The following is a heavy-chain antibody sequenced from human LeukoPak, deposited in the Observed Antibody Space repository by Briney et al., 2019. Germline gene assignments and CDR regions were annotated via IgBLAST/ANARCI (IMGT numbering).Heavy chain of an antibody. V-gene: IGHV4-30-4*01. CDR1: GGPISSGDYY. CDR3: ARGKKRRFDP. CDR2: IYYSGST. Sequence: SETLSLTCTVSGGPISSGDYYWSWIRQPPGKGLEWIGYIYYSGSTYYNPSLKSRVTISVDTSKNQFSLKLSSVTAADTAVYYCARGKKRRFDPWGQGTLVTVSS. J-gene: IGHJ5*02.